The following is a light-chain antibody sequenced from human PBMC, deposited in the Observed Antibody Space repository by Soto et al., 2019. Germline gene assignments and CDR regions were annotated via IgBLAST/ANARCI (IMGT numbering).Light chain of an antibody. Sequence: DVRMTQSPSSLSASIGDKITITCRASRTLNTYLNWFKQKPGEPPRLLIYGASTLHDGVPSRFSGSGSGADFTLTISGLQPEDFASYHCQQTYSDISFGGGTKV. CDR1: RTLNTY. V-gene: IGKV1-39*01. J-gene: IGKJ4*01. CDR2: GAS. CDR3: QQTYSDIS.